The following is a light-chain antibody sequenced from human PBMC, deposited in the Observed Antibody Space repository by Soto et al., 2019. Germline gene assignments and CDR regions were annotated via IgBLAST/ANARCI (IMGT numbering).Light chain of an antibody. CDR1: SGHSSYI. CDR3: QTWGSGSCV. J-gene: IGLJ2*01. CDR2: LNNDGTY. V-gene: IGLV4-69*01. Sequence: QSVLTQSPSASASLGASVKLTCTLSSGHSSYIIAWHQQQPEKGPRYLMRLNNDGTYTKGDGIPDRFSGSSSGTERYLTISSLQSEDEADYYCQTWGSGSCVFGGGTKVTVL.